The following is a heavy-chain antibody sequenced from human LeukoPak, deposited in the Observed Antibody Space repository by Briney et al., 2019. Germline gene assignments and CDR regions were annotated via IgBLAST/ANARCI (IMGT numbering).Heavy chain of an antibody. CDR3: ARGQSGYYHYYYYYGMDV. CDR2: INHSGST. V-gene: IGHV4-34*01. CDR1: GGSISSYY. D-gene: IGHD3-22*01. Sequence: SETLSLTCTVSGGSISSYYWSWIRQPPGKGLEWIGEINHSGSTNYNPSLKSRVTISVDTSKNQFSLKLSSVTAADTAVYYCARGQSGYYHYYYYYGMDVWGQGTTVTVSS. J-gene: IGHJ6*02.